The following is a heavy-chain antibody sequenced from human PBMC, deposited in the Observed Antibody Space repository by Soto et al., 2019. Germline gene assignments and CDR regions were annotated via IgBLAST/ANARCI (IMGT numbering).Heavy chain of an antibody. J-gene: IGHJ6*03. CDR2: IWYDGSNK. D-gene: IGHD6-13*01. CDR1: GFTFSTYG. CDR3: ARGGSSSWTYYYYYYMDV. Sequence: GGSLRLSCAASGFTFSTYGMHWVRQAPGKGLEWVAVIWYDGSNKYYADSVRGRFTISRDNSKNTLYLQMNSLRADDTAVYYCARGGSSSWTYYYYYYMDVWGKGTTVTVSS. V-gene: IGHV3-33*01.